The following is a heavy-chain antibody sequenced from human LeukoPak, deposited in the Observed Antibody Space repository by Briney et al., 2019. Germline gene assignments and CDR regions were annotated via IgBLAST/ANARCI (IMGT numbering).Heavy chain of an antibody. Sequence: GGSLRPSCAASGFTFSGYSMNWVRQAPGKGLEWVSYISSSSSTIYYADSVKGRFTISRDNAKNSLYLQMNSLRAEDTAVYYCARDPSWYFDYWGQGTLVTVSS. J-gene: IGHJ4*02. CDR3: ARDPSWYFDY. V-gene: IGHV3-48*01. CDR1: GFTFSGYS. CDR2: ISSSSSTI.